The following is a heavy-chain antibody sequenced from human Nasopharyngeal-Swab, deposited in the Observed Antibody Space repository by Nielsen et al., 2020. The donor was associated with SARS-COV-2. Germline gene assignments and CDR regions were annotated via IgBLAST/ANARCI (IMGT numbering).Heavy chain of an antibody. J-gene: IGHJ6*02. CDR2: IIPILGIA. CDR1: GGTFSSYA. D-gene: IGHD3-3*01. V-gene: IGHV1-69*10. CDR3: ARDWDFWSGYYMDYYYGMDV. Sequence: SVKVSCKASGGTFSSYAISWVRQAPGQGLEWMGGIIPILGIANYAQKFQGRVTITADRSTSTAYMELSSLRSEDTAVYYCARDWDFWSGYYMDYYYGMDVWGQGTTVTVSS.